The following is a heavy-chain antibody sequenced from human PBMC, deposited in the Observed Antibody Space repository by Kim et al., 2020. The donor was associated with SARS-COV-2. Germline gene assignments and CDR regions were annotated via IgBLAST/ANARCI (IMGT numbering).Heavy chain of an antibody. J-gene: IGHJ4*02. CDR3: AQSFALVEAATLVF. Sequence: GGSLRLSCAASGFTFSSYAMSWVRQAPVKGLEWVSSITGSGHSTYYADSVKGRFTISRDNSKNTLYLHMNSLRTEDTAVYYCAQSFALVEAATLVFWGQGTLVTVSA. CDR1: GFTFSSYA. V-gene: IGHV3-23*01. CDR2: ITGSGHST. D-gene: IGHD2-15*01.